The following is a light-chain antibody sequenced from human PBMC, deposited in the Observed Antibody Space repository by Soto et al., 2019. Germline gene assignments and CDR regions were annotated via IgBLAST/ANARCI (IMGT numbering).Light chain of an antibody. J-gene: IGKJ2*01. Sequence: EVVLTQSPGMLSLSPGERATLSCRASQSVSSSYLGWYQQRPGQAPRLLMYGTSRRATGIPDRFSGSGSGTDFPLPISRLEPEDFAVYYCQQYGAQPYYFGQGTKLQIK. CDR3: QQYGAQPYY. CDR2: GTS. V-gene: IGKV3-20*01. CDR1: QSVSSSY.